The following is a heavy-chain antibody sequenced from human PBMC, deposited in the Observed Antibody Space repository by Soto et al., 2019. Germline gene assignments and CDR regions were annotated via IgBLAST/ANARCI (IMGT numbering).Heavy chain of an antibody. CDR1: GFSLSTSGVG. CDR3: AHAEETMVRGVIGRPRYYYYGMDV. V-gene: IGHV2-5*01. J-gene: IGHJ6*02. CDR2: IYWNDDK. D-gene: IGHD3-10*01. Sequence: SGPTLVNPTQTLTLTCTFSGFSLSTSGVGVGWIRQPPGKALEWLALIYWNDDKRYSPSLKSRLTITKDTSKNQVVLTMTNMDPVDTATYYCAHAEETMVRGVIGRPRYYYYGMDVWGQGTTVTVSS.